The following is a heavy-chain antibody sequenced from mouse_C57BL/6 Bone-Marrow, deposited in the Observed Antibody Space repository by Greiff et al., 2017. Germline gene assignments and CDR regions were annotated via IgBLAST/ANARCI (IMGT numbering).Heavy chain of an antibody. Sequence: QVQLQQSGAELVRPGTSVKVSCKASGYAFTNYLIEWVKQRPGQGLEWIGVINPGSGGTNYNEKFKGKATLTADKSSSTAYMQLSSLTSEDSAVYFCARSGYYYYARTLPLYAMDYWGQGTSVTVSS. V-gene: IGHV1-54*01. J-gene: IGHJ4*01. CDR1: GYAFTNYL. CDR2: INPGSGGT. CDR3: ARSGYYYYARTLPLYAMDY. D-gene: IGHD1-1*01.